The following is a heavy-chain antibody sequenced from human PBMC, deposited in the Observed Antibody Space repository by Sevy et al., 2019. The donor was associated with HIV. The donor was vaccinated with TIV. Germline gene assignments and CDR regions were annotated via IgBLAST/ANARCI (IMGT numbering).Heavy chain of an antibody. CDR1: GFTFSTYA. CDR3: VGRKVGDFWSGSIRGPWAGGPLFDY. Sequence: GGSLRLSCAASGFTFSTYAMSWVRQAPGKGPEWVSYISASGDSTYYADSVKGRFTISRDNSKNTLYLQMNNLRDGDTAVYYCVGRKVGDFWSGSIRGPWAGGPLFDYWGQGTLVTVSS. D-gene: IGHD3-3*01. CDR2: ISASGDST. V-gene: IGHV3-23*01. J-gene: IGHJ4*02.